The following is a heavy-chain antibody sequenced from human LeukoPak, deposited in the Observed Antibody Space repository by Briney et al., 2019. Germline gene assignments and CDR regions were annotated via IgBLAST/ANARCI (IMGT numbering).Heavy chain of an antibody. CDR2: ISYDGSNK. Sequence: GGSLRLSCAASGFTLSSYGMHWVRQAPGKGLEWVAVISYDGSNKYYADSVKGRFTISRDNSKNTLYLQMNSLRAEDTAVYYCATQPGPCSGGSCNDYWGQGTLVTVSS. V-gene: IGHV3-30*03. D-gene: IGHD2-15*01. CDR3: ATQPGPCSGGSCNDY. J-gene: IGHJ4*02. CDR1: GFTLSSYG.